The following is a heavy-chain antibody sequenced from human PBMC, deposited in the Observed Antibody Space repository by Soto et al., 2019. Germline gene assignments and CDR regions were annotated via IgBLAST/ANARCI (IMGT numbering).Heavy chain of an antibody. D-gene: IGHD5-18*01. J-gene: IGHJ4*02. CDR1: GFTFSSYT. V-gene: IGHV3-23*01. CDR3: ARDEIQVWSYVGSFDY. CDR2: ITGSGDST. Sequence: SLRLSCAASGFTFSSYTMSWVRLAPGKGLEWVSAITGSGDSTYYADSVKGRFTVSRDNSKNMLYLQMDSLGVEDTAVYYCARDEIQVWSYVGSFDYWGQGTLVTVSS.